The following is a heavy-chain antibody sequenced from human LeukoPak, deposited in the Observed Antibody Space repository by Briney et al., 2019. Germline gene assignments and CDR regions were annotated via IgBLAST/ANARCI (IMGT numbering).Heavy chain of an antibody. V-gene: IGHV4-34*01. CDR2: INHSGST. CDR3: ARGDGDYGGWLDP. D-gene: IGHD4-17*01. J-gene: IGHJ5*02. Sequence: SETLSLTCAVYGGSFSGYYWSWIRQPPGKGLEWIGEINHSGSTNYNPSLKSRVTISVDTSKNQFSLKLSSVTAADTAVYYCARGDGDYGGWLDPWGQGTLVTVSS. CDR1: GGSFSGYY.